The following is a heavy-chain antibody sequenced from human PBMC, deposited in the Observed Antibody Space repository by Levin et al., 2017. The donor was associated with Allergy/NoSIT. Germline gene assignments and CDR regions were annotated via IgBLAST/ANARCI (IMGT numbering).Heavy chain of an antibody. J-gene: IGHJ6*02. CDR2: IKQDGSEK. Sequence: GGSLRLSCAASGFTFSSYWMSWVRQAPGKGLEWVANIKQDGSEKYYVDSVKGRFTISRDNAKNSLYLQMNSLRAEDTAVYYCARDRQQWLDPFYYYGMDVWGQGTTVTVSS. V-gene: IGHV3-7*01. D-gene: IGHD6-19*01. CDR1: GFTFSSYW. CDR3: ARDRQQWLDPFYYYGMDV.